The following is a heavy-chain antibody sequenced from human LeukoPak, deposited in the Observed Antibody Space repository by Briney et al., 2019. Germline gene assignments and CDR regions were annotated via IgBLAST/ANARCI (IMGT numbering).Heavy chain of an antibody. CDR1: GFTFSSYG. CDR2: ISGSGGTT. V-gene: IGHV3-23*01. CDR3: AKDRLGALLYFDS. Sequence: PGGSLRLSCAASGFTFSSYGMSWVRQAPGKGLEWVSAISGSGGTTYYADSVKGRFTISRDSSMNTLYLQMNSLRAEDTAVYSCAKDRLGALLYFDSWGQGTLVTVSS. J-gene: IGHJ4*02. D-gene: IGHD1-26*01.